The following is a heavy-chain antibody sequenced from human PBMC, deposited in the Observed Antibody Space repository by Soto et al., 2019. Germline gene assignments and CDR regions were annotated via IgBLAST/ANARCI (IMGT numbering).Heavy chain of an antibody. CDR3: ARGPLYAGPDY. Sequence: HPGGSLRLSCAASGFTFSNFWMHWVRQAPGKGLVWVSRIDGPGTTTNYADSVKGRFTISRDNAKNTLYLQMNSLRAEDTAVYYCARGPLYAGPDYWGQGALVTVSS. V-gene: IGHV3-74*01. CDR2: IDGPGTTT. CDR1: GFTFSNFW. D-gene: IGHD2-2*02. J-gene: IGHJ4*02.